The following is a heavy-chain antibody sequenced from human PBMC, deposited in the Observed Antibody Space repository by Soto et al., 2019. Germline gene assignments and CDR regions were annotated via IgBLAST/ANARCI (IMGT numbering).Heavy chain of an antibody. J-gene: IGHJ4*02. CDR3: ARDATD. CDR1: GYTFTSYA. D-gene: IGHD2-21*02. V-gene: IGHV1-3*01. CDR2: INAGNGNT. Sequence: QVQLVQSGAEVKKPGASVKVSCKASGYTFTSYAIHWVRQAPGQSLERMGWINAGNGNTKNSQKLQGRVTITTDIAASTAYRELSSLRSDDTAMYYCARDATDWGQGTLVTVSS.